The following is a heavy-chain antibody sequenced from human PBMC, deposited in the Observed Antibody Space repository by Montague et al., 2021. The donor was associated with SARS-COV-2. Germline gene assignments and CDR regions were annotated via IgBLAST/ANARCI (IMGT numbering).Heavy chain of an antibody. CDR2: INLDGSEE. D-gene: IGHD6-6*01. CDR1: GFLFGDYW. CDR3: VRATLDMDV. Sequence: SLRLSFAASGFLFGDYWMSWVRQAPGKGLEWVANINLDGSEEYDMDAVNGRFTVTRNNARNSLYLQMNILGAEDTAVYYCVRATLDMDVWGEGTTVAVSS. V-gene: IGHV3-7*04. J-gene: IGHJ6*03.